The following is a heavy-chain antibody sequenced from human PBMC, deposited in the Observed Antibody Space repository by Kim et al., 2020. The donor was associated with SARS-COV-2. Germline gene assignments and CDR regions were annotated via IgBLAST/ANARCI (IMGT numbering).Heavy chain of an antibody. CDR3: AKDMSRIAAAAGFPYYY. D-gene: IGHD6-13*01. V-gene: IGHV3-9*01. CDR2: ISWNSGSI. CDR1: GFTFDDYA. Sequence: GGSLRLSCAASGFTFDDYAMHWVRQAPGKGLEWVSGISWNSGSIGYADSVKGRFTISRDNAKNSLYLQMNSLRAEDTALYYCAKDMSRIAAAAGFPYYY. J-gene: IGHJ6*01.